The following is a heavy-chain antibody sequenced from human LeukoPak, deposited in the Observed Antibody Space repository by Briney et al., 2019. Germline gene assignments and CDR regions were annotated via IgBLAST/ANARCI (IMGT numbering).Heavy chain of an antibody. D-gene: IGHD3-3*01. CDR1: GFTFSSYA. CDR2: ISGSGGST. V-gene: IGHV3-23*01. Sequence: GGSLRLSCAASGFTFSSYAMSWVRQAPGKGLEWVSAISGSGGSTYYADSVKGRFTISRDNSKNSLYLQMNSLRAEDTAVYYCARDRGQTYYDFWSGYLDAFDIWGQGTMVTVSS. J-gene: IGHJ3*02. CDR3: ARDRGQTYYDFWSGYLDAFDI.